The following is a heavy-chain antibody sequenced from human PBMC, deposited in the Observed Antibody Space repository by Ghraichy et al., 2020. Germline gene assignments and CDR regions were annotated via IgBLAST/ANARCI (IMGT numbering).Heavy chain of an antibody. D-gene: IGHD3-16*01. CDR3: ARDWGYDYVWGRQLPPSYGMDV. CDR2: INPNSGGT. Sequence: ASVKVSCKASGYTFTGYYMHWVRQAPGQGLEWMGRINPNSGGTNYAQKFQGRVTMTRDTSISTAYMELSRLRSDDTAVYYCARDWGYDYVWGRQLPPSYGMDVWGQGTTVTVSS. J-gene: IGHJ6*02. CDR1: GYTFTGYY. V-gene: IGHV1-2*06.